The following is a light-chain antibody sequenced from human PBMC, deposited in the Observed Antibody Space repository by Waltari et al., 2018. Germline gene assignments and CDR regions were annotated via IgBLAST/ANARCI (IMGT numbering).Light chain of an antibody. CDR1: TGAVTNGHY. CDR2: DSN. Sequence: QAVVTQEPSLTVSPGGTVTLTCGSSTGAVTNGHYPSWFHQKPGQAPRTLIYDSNNQHSWNPARFSGSLLGGKAALTLSGAQPEDEAEYYCLLSYSDARVFGGGTKVTVL. J-gene: IGLJ3*02. CDR3: LLSYSDARV. V-gene: IGLV7-46*01.